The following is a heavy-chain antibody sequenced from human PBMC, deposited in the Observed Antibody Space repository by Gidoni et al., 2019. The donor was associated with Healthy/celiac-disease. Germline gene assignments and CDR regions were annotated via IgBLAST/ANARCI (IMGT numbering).Heavy chain of an antibody. V-gene: IGHV4-39*01. Sequence: QLQLQESGPGLVKPSETLSLTCTVSGGSISSISYYWGWIRQPPGKGLEWSGSIYYSGSTYYHPSLKSRVTISVDTSKTQFSLKLSSVTAADTAVYYCARHVTPGSLSYGMDVWGQGTTVTVSS. CDR3: ARHVTPGSLSYGMDV. CDR1: GGSISSISYY. J-gene: IGHJ6*02. CDR2: IYYSGST. D-gene: IGHD3-16*01.